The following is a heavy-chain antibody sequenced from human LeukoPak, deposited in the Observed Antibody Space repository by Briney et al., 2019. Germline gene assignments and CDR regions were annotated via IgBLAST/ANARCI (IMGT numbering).Heavy chain of an antibody. CDR3: AYGGNQPYYFDY. CDR1: GFTFSSYA. Sequence: GGSLRLSCAASGFTFSSYAMHWVRQAPGKGLEWVAVISYDGSNKYYADSVKGRFTISRHNSKNTLYLQMNSLRAEDTAVYYCAYGGNQPYYFDYWGQGTLVTVSS. J-gene: IGHJ4*02. D-gene: IGHD4-23*01. CDR2: ISYDGSNK. V-gene: IGHV3-30*14.